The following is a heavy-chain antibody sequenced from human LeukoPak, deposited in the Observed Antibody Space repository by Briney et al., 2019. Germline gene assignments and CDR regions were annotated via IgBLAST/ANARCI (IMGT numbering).Heavy chain of an antibody. Sequence: GGSLILSCAASGFTFDDYAMHWVREARGEGLGWVSGISWNSGNIDYADSVKGQFTISRDKVNNSLDLQMNSLRPEDTAFYYGAKDLGSGGSGDNWFDPWGQETLVTVSS. CDR3: AKDLGSGGSGDNWFDP. CDR2: ISWNSGNI. V-gene: IGHV3-9*01. D-gene: IGHD6-19*01. CDR1: GFTFDDYA. J-gene: IGHJ5*02.